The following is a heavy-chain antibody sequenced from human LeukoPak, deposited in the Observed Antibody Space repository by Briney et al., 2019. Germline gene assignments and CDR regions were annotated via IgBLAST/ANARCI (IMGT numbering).Heavy chain of an antibody. CDR1: GGSISSYY. CDR2: IYYSGST. D-gene: IGHD3-10*01. V-gene: IGHV4-59*01. Sequence: SETLSLTCTVSGGSISSYYWSWIRQPPGKGLEWIGYIYYSGSTNYTPSLKSRITISVDTSKNQFSLKLSSVTAADTAIYYCARGGYYGSGNDFRFDPWGQGTLVTVSS. J-gene: IGHJ5*02. CDR3: ARGGYYGSGNDFRFDP.